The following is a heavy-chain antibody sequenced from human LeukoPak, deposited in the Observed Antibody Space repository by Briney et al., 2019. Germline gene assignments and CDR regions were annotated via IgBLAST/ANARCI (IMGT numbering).Heavy chain of an antibody. CDR1: GYSFTSYW. J-gene: IGHJ6*03. CDR2: IYPGDSDT. V-gene: IGHV5-51*01. Sequence: GESLKISCKGSGYSFTSYWIGWVRQMPGKGLEWMGIIYPGDSDTRYSPSFQGQVTISADKSISTAYLQWSSLKASDTAMYYCARHSPDDDILTGYSLYYYYYYMDVWGKGTTVTVSS. D-gene: IGHD3-9*01. CDR3: ARHSPDDDILTGYSLYYYYYYMDV.